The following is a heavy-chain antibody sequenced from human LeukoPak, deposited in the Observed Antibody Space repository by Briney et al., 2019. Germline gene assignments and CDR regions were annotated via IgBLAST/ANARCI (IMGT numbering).Heavy chain of an antibody. CDR2: ISGSGGST. V-gene: IGHV3-23*01. CDR1: GFTFSSYA. CDR3: ARDFYASGSLDY. D-gene: IGHD3-10*01. Sequence: GGSLRLSCAASGFTFSSYAMSWVRQAPGKGLEWVSAISGSGGSTYYADSVKGRFTISRDNSKNTLYLQMNSLRVEDTAVYYCARDFYASGSLDYWGQGTLVTVSS. J-gene: IGHJ4*02.